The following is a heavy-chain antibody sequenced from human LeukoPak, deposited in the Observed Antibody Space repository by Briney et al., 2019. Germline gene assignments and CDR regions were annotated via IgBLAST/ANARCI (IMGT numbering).Heavy chain of an antibody. Sequence: PSETLSLTCTVSGGSISSYYWSWIRRPPGKGLEWIGYIYYSGSTNYNPSLKSRVTISVDTSKNQFSLKLSSVTAADTAVYYCARSTYYYYGMDVWGQGTTVTVSS. J-gene: IGHJ6*02. V-gene: IGHV4-59*01. CDR2: IYYSGST. CDR1: GGSISSYY. CDR3: ARSTYYYYGMDV.